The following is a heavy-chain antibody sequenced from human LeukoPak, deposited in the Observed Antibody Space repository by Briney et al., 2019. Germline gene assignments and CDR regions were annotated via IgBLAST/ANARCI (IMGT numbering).Heavy chain of an antibody. V-gene: IGHV3-30*04. CDR3: ASQRITMVRGVIPKHSHFDY. CDR1: GFTFSSYA. Sequence: GGSLRLSCAASGFTFSSYAMHWVRQAPGKGLEWVAVISYDGSNKYYADSVKGRFTISRDNSKNTLYLQMNSLRAEDTAVYYCASQRITMVRGVIPKHSHFDYWGQGTLVTVSS. D-gene: IGHD3-10*01. CDR2: ISYDGSNK. J-gene: IGHJ4*02.